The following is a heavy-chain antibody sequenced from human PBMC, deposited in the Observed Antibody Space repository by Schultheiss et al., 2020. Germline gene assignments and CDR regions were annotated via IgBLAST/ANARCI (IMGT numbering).Heavy chain of an antibody. CDR3: ARDWMNYFDY. CDR1: GFTFNTYA. J-gene: IGHJ4*02. CDR2: ISYDGSTK. V-gene: IGHV3-30-3*01. D-gene: IGHD2-2*03. Sequence: GESLKISCAASGFTFNTYAIHWVRQAPGKGLEWVAVISYDGSTKYYADSVKGRFTISRDNSENTLYLQMNSLRAEDTAVYYCARDWMNYFDYWGQGTLVTVSS.